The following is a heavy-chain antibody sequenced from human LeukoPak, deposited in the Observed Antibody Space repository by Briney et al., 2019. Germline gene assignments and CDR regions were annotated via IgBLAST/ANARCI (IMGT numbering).Heavy chain of an antibody. CDR2: IYSAGST. Sequence: GGSLRLSCAASGFTVSSYYMNWVRQAPGKELEWVSVIYSAGSTYYADSVKGRFTISRDNSKNTLYLQMNSLRADDTAVYYCARAATGWELPNDAFDIWGQGTMVTVSS. D-gene: IGHD2-15*01. V-gene: IGHV3-53*01. J-gene: IGHJ3*02. CDR1: GFTVSSYY. CDR3: ARAATGWELPNDAFDI.